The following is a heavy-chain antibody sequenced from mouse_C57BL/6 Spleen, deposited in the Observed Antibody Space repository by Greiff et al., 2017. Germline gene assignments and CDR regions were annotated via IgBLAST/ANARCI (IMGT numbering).Heavy chain of an antibody. D-gene: IGHD1-3*01. Sequence: DVMLVESGGDLVKPGGSLKLSCAASGFTFSSYGMSWVRQTPDKRLAWVATISSGGSYTYYPDSVKGRFTISRDNAKNTLYLQVSSLKSEDTAMYYCARHEWEYFDYWGQGTTLTVSS. CDR3: ARHEWEYFDY. J-gene: IGHJ2*01. CDR1: GFTFSSYG. CDR2: ISSGGSYT. V-gene: IGHV5-6*02.